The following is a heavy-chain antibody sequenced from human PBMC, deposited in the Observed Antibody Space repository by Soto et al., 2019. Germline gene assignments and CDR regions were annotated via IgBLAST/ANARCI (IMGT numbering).Heavy chain of an antibody. CDR2: ISGSGGIT. D-gene: IGHD6-6*01. CDR3: AKDLIHSSIAAEPLSEFDP. V-gene: IGHV3-23*01. Sequence: VGSLRLSCAASGFTFSSYAMSWVRQAPGKGLEWVSAISGSGGITYYADSVKILFTISRDNSKNTLYLQMNSLKAKDTAVSYCAKDLIHSSIAAEPLSEFDPWRQGFLVTVTA. CDR1: GFTFSSYA. J-gene: IGHJ5*02.